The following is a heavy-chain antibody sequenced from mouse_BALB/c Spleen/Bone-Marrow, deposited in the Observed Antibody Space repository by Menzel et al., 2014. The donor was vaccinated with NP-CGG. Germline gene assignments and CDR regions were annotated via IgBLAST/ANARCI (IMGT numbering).Heavy chain of an antibody. V-gene: IGHV1-54*03. J-gene: IGHJ2*01. CDR2: INPGSGGT. Sequence: LMESGAELVRPGTSVKVSCKASGYAFTNYLIEWVKQRPGQGLEWIGVINPGSGGTNYNEKFKGKATLTADKSSSTAYMQLSSLTSDDSAVYFCARGITTGYFHYWGQGTTLTVSS. CDR1: GYAFTNYL. CDR3: ARGITTGYFHY. D-gene: IGHD1-1*01.